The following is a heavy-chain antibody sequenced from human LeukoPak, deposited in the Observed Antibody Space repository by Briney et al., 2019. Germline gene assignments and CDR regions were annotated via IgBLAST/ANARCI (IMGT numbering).Heavy chain of an antibody. Sequence: GGSLRLSCSASGFIFSPYAMHWVRQAPGKGLEYVSSISSEGKTTYYADSVKGRFTISRDNSKNTLYLQMNSLRAEDTAIYYCAKDALAVAVYYFDYWGQGTLVTVSS. CDR1: GFIFSPYA. CDR2: ISSEGKTT. D-gene: IGHD6-19*01. V-gene: IGHV3-64*04. CDR3: AKDALAVAVYYFDY. J-gene: IGHJ4*02.